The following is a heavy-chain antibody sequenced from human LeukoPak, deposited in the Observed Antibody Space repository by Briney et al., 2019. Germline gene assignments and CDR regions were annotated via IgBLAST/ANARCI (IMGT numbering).Heavy chain of an antibody. CDR2: IGAYNGNT. CDR3: ARAEQYQLLLH. Sequence: ASVKVSCKASGYTFTSYGITWVRQAPGQGLEWMGWIGAYNGNTNYAQKLQGRVTMTTDTSTSTAYLDLRSLRSDDTAVYYCARAEQYQLLLHWGQGTLVTVPS. D-gene: IGHD2-2*01. V-gene: IGHV1-18*01. CDR1: GYTFTSYG. J-gene: IGHJ4*02.